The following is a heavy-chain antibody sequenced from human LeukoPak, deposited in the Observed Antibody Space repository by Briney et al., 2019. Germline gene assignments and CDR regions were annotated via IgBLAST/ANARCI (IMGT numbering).Heavy chain of an antibody. CDR3: ARTLCSGSYEFGGFYY. V-gene: IGHV3-30-3*01. CDR1: GFTFSSYA. Sequence: GRSLRLSCAASGFTFSSYAMHWVRQAPGKGLEWVAVISYDGSNKYYADSVKGRFTISRDNSKNTLYLQMNSLRAEDTAVYYCARTLCSGSYEFGGFYYWGQGTLVTVSS. D-gene: IGHD1-26*01. J-gene: IGHJ4*02. CDR2: ISYDGSNK.